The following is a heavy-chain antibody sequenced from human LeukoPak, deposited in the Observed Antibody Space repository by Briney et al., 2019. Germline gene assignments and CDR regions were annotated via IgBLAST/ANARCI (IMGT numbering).Heavy chain of an antibody. CDR3: ARVAGPDSSGYYYYFDY. CDR2: IIPIFGTA. D-gene: IGHD3-22*01. J-gene: IGHJ4*02. Sequence: SVKVSCKASGGTFSSYAISWVRQAPGQGLEWMGVIIPIFGTANYAQKFQGRVTITADESTSTAYMELSSLRSEDTAVYYCARVAGPDSSGYYYYFDYWGQGTLVTVSS. V-gene: IGHV1-69*13. CDR1: GGTFSSYA.